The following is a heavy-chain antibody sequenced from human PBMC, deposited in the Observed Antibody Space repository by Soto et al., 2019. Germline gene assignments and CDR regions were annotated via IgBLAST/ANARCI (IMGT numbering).Heavy chain of an antibody. D-gene: IGHD5-18*01. CDR1: GFSLSNARMG. V-gene: IGHV2-26*01. CDR2: IFSNDEK. J-gene: IGHJ4*02. CDR3: ARPSDTVMEFDY. Sequence: QVTLKESGPVLVKPTETLTLTCTVSGFSLSNARMGVSWIRQPPGKALEWLAHIFSNDEKSYSTSLKSRLTTPKAPSKSQVALTITNMDPVDTPTYYCARPSDTVMEFDYWGQGTLVPVSS.